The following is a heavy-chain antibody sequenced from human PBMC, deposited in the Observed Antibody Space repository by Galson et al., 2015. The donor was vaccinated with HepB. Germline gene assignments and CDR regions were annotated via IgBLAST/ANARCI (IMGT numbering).Heavy chain of an antibody. CDR3: ASLGDLLCSSGCSFSNKNFDY. V-gene: IGHV3-30*04. D-gene: IGHD6-19*01. J-gene: IGHJ4*02. CDR1: GFTFSSYA. CDR2: ISYDGSNK. Sequence: SLRLSCAASGFTFSSYAMHWVRQAPGKGLEWVAVISYDGSNKYYADSVKGRFTISRDNSKNTLYLQMNSLRAEDTAVYYCASLGDLLCSSGCSFSNKNFDYWGQGTLVTVSS.